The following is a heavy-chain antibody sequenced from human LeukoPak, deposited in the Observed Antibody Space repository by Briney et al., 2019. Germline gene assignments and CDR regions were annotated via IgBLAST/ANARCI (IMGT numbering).Heavy chain of an antibody. CDR3: ARVLGDPSQH. J-gene: IGHJ1*01. Sequence: ASETLSLTCTVSGYSISSGYYWGWIRQPPGKGLEWIGEIYHSGSTNYNPSLKSRVTISVDKSKNQFSLKLSSVTAADTAVYYCARVLGDPSQHWGQGTLVTVSS. CDR2: IYHSGST. V-gene: IGHV4-38-2*02. CDR1: GYSISSGYY. D-gene: IGHD4-17*01.